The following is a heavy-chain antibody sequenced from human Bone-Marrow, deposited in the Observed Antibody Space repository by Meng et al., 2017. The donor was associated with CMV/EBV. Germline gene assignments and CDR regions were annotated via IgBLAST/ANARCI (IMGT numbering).Heavy chain of an antibody. V-gene: IGHV1-2*02. CDR2: INPNSGVT. Sequence: ASVKVSCKASGYTFTGYYMNWVRQAPGQGLEWMGWINPNSGVTNYAQKFHGRVTMTRDTSISTAYMVLSRLRSSDTAVYYCSSDQLQWLEPAYYYSGLDGWGQGTTVTVSS. J-gene: IGHJ6*02. D-gene: IGHD6-19*01. CDR1: GYTFTGYY. CDR3: SSDQLQWLEPAYYYSGLDG.